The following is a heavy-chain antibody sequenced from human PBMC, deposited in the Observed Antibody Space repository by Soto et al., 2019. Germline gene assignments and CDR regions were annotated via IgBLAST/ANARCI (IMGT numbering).Heavy chain of an antibody. CDR1: GFTFSSYW. CDR2: IKQDGSEK. J-gene: IGHJ6*02. V-gene: IGHV3-7*01. Sequence: EVQLVESGGGLVQPGGSLRLSCAASGFTFSSYWMSWVRQAPGKGLEWVANIKQDGSEKYYVDSVKGRFTISRDNAKNSLYLQMNSLRAEDTAVYYCARGGGYYYDSSGYYSYYYYGMDVWGQGTTVTVSS. D-gene: IGHD3-22*01. CDR3: ARGGGYYYDSSGYYSYYYYGMDV.